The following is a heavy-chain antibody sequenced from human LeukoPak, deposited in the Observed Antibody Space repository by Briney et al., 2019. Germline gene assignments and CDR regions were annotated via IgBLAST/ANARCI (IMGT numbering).Heavy chain of an antibody. CDR2: ISSSSSYI. CDR3: ARDSYFDSSGSFQH. CDR1: GFTFSNAW. D-gene: IGHD3-22*01. V-gene: IGHV3-21*01. J-gene: IGHJ1*01. Sequence: PGGSLRLSCAASGFTFSNAWMSWVRQAPGKGLEWVSSISSSSSYIYYADSVKGRFTISRDNAKNSLSLQMNSLRAEDTAVYYCARDSYFDSSGSFQHWGQGTLVTVSS.